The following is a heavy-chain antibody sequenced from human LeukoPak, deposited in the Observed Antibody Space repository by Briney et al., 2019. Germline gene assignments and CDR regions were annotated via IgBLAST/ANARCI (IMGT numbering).Heavy chain of an antibody. CDR3: ARGGSLFDY. J-gene: IGHJ4*02. CDR2: IFYSGST. CDR1: GGSISTG. D-gene: IGHD3-10*01. V-gene: IGHV4-31*03. Sequence: PSAALSLTCSVSGGSISTGWSWIRQHPGKGLEWIGYIFYSGSTYYDPSLKSRVAISVDTSKNQFSLKLSSVTAADTAVYYCARGGSLFDYWGQGTLVTVSS.